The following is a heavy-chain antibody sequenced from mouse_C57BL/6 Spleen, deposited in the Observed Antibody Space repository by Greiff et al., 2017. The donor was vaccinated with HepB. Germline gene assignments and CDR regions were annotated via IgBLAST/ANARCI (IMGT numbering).Heavy chain of an antibody. J-gene: IGHJ2*01. D-gene: IGHD6-2*01. CDR2: IDPSDSYT. CDR3: ARFSVWYYFDY. Sequence: QVTLKESGAELVKPGASVKLSCKASGYTFTSYWMQWVKQRPGQGLEWIGEIDPSDSYTNYNQKFKGKATLTVDTSSSTAYMQLSSLTSEDSAVYYCARFSVWYYFDYWGQGTTLTVSS. CDR1: GYTFTSYW. V-gene: IGHV1-50*01.